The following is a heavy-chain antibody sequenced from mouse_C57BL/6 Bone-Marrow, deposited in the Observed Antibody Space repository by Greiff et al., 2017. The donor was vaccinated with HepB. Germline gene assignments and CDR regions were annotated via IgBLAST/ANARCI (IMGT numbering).Heavy chain of an antibody. V-gene: IGHV5-6*01. Sequence: SGGDLVKPGGSLKLSCAASGFTFSSYGMSWVRQTPDKRLEWVATISSGGSYTYYPDSVKGRFTISRDNAKNTLYLQMSSLKSEDTAMYYCARHGIPMDYWGQGTSVTVSS. J-gene: IGHJ4*01. CDR2: ISSGGSYT. CDR1: GFTFSSYG. CDR3: ARHGIPMDY.